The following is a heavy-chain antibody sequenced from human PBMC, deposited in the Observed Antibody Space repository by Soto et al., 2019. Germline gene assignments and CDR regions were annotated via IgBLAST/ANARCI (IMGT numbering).Heavy chain of an antibody. J-gene: IGHJ6*02. Sequence: SETLSLTCAVYGGSFSAYYWSWIRQPPGKGLEWIGEINHSGSTNYNPSLKSRVTISVDTSKNQFSLKLSSVTAADTAVYYCARGTMVRGVIISRYYGMDVWGQGTTVTVSS. D-gene: IGHD3-10*01. CDR2: INHSGST. CDR3: ARGTMVRGVIISRYYGMDV. CDR1: GGSFSAYY. V-gene: IGHV4-34*01.